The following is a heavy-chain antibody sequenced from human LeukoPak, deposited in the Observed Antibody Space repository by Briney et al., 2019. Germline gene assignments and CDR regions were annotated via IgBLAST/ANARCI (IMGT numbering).Heavy chain of an antibody. J-gene: IGHJ2*01. D-gene: IGHD2-2*01. Sequence: PSETLSLTCAVSGGSISSYYWSWIRQPPGKGLEWIGDIYYSGSTNYNPALKSRVTISVDTSKNQFSLKLSSVTAADTAVYYCGRRRSSYWYFDLWGRGTLVTVSS. V-gene: IGHV4-59*01. CDR3: GRRRSSYWYFDL. CDR1: GGSISSYY. CDR2: IYYSGST.